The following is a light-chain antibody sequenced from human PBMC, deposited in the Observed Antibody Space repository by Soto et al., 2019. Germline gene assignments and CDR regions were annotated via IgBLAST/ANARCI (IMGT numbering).Light chain of an antibody. CDR1: NIGRKS. CDR2: DNS. J-gene: IGLJ1*01. Sequence: SYELTQPPSVSVAPGQTARITCGGNNIGRKSVHWYQQKPGQAPAVVVYDNSARPSGIPERFYGSNSGNTATLTISRVEAGDEADYYCQVLDYSRGLYYVFGPGTKLTVL. V-gene: IGLV3-21*02. CDR3: QVLDYSRGLYYV.